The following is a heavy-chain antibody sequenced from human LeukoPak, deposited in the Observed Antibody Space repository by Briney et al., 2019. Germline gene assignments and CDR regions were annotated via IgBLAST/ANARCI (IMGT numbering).Heavy chain of an antibody. CDR3: ARVKDILTGYYRYFDY. J-gene: IGHJ4*02. CDR2: INAGNGNT. D-gene: IGHD3-9*01. Sequence: GASVKVSCKASGYTFTSYAMHWVRQAPGQGLEWMGWINAGNGNTKYSQKFQGRVTITRDTSASTAYMELSSLRSEDTAVYYCARVKDILTGYYRYFDYWGQGTLVTVSS. CDR1: GYTFTSYA. V-gene: IGHV1-3*01.